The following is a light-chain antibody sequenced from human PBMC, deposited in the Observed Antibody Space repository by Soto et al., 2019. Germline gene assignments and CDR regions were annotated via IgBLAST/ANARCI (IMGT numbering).Light chain of an antibody. CDR3: QQDGRSPLT. CDR1: QSVSSYY. Sequence: EIVLTQSPGTLSLSPGERATLSCRASQSVSSYYLAWYQQKPGQAPRLLIYGASRRATGTPDRFSGSGSGTDFTLTISRLEPEDFAVYFCQQDGRSPLTFGGGTKVEIK. J-gene: IGKJ4*01. V-gene: IGKV3-20*01. CDR2: GAS.